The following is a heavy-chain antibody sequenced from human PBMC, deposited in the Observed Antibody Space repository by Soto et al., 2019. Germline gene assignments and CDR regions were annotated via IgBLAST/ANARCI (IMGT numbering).Heavy chain of an antibody. CDR1: GFTFSTYA. CDR2: ISIGGGST. CDR3: AKEYKPRYCSSTSCYWAGFDTPQGFDP. J-gene: IGHJ5*02. Sequence: GGSLRLSCAASGFTFSTYAMSWVRQAPEKGLEWVSGISIGGGSTSYADSVKGRFTISRDNSKNPLYLQMNSLRAEDTAVYYCAKEYKPRYCSSTSCYWAGFDTPQGFDPWGQGTLVTVSS. V-gene: IGHV3-23*01. D-gene: IGHD2-2*01.